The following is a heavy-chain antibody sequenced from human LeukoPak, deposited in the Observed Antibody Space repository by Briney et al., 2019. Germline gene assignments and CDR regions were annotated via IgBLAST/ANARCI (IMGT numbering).Heavy chain of an antibody. CDR3: AKDSYVWGNYRFPEYHGMDV. CDR1: AFTFSSYW. CDR2: IKEDGSDK. Sequence: GGSLRLSCSASAFTFSSYWMTWVRQAPGKGLEWVATIKEDGSDKYYVDSVRGRFTISRDNAENSLYLQMNSLRAEDTAVYCCAKDSYVWGNYRFPEYHGMDVWGQGTTVTVSS. V-gene: IGHV3-7*05. J-gene: IGHJ6*02. D-gene: IGHD3-16*02.